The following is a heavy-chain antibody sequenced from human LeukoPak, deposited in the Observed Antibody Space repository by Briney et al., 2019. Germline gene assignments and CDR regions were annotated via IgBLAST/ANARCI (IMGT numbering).Heavy chain of an antibody. D-gene: IGHD3-16*02. CDR3: AKLWVMITFGGVIDIEAPGSSGDY. CDR1: GFTFSTYA. Sequence: PGGSLRLSCAASGFTFSTYAMSWVRQAPGKGLEWVSGIGGSGGTYYADSVKGRFTISRDNAKNTLYLQMNTLRAEDTAVYYCAKLWVMITFGGVIDIEAPGSSGDYWGQGTLVTVSS. CDR2: IGGSGGT. V-gene: IGHV3-23*01. J-gene: IGHJ4*02.